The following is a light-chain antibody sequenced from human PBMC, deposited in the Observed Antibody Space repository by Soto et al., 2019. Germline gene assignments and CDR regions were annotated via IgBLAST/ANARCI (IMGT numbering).Light chain of an antibody. CDR3: CSYAGSSTAI. J-gene: IGLJ2*01. V-gene: IGLV2-23*01. CDR2: EGS. Sequence: QSALTQPASVSGSPGQSITISCTGTSSDVGSDNLVSWYQQHPGKAPKLMIYEGSKRPSGVSNRFSGSKSSNTASLTISGLQAEDEADYYCCSYAGSSTAIFGGGTKVTVL. CDR1: SSDVGSDNL.